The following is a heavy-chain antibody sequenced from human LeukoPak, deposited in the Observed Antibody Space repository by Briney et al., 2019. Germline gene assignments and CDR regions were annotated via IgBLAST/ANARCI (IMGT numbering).Heavy chain of an antibody. D-gene: IGHD3/OR15-3a*01. V-gene: IGHV3-21*01. Sequence: GGSLRLSCAASGFTFSSYAMPWVRQAPGKGLEWVSSISSSSSYIYYADSVKGRFTISRDNAKNSLYLQMNSLRAEDTAVYYCARDGRGRTDAFDIWGQGTMVTVSS. CDR3: ARDGRGRTDAFDI. J-gene: IGHJ3*02. CDR2: ISSSSSYI. CDR1: GFTFSSYA.